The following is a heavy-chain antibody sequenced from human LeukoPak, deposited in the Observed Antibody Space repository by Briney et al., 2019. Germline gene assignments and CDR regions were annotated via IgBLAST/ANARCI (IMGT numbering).Heavy chain of an antibody. CDR2: IYHSGST. V-gene: IGHV4-30-2*01. CDR1: GGSISSGGYS. CDR3: ARVRTGIDY. Sequence: PSQTLSLTCAVSGGSISSGGYSWSWIRQPPGKGLEWIGYIYHSGSTYYNPSLKSRVTISVDRSKNQFSLKLSSVTAADTAVYYCARVRTGIDYWGQGTLVTVSS. J-gene: IGHJ4*02. D-gene: IGHD7-27*01.